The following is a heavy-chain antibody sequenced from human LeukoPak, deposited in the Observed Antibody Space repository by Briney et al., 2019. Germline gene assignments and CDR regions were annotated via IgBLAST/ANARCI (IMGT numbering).Heavy chain of an antibody. CDR3: ARDNWNYGSSMDV. CDR1: GGSISSYY. V-gene: IGHV4-59*01. CDR2: IYYSGST. D-gene: IGHD1-7*01. Sequence: SETLSLTCTVSGGSISSYYWSWIRQPPGKGLEWLGYIYYSGSTNYNPSLKSRVTISVDTSKNQFSLKLSSVTAADTAVYYCARDNWNYGSSMDVWGQGTTVTVSS. J-gene: IGHJ6*02.